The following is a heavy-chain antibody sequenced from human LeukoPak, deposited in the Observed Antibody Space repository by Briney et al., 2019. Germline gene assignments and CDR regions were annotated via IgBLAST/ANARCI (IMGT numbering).Heavy chain of an antibody. D-gene: IGHD5-18*01. Sequence: PSETLSLTCAVYGGSFSGCYWSWIRQPPGKGLEWIGEINHSGSTNYNPSLKSRVTISVDTSKNQFSLKLSSVTAADTAVYYCARGRGYAKRYFDYWGQGTLVTVSS. CDR3: ARGRGYAKRYFDY. V-gene: IGHV4-34*01. CDR1: GGSFSGCY. CDR2: INHSGST. J-gene: IGHJ4*02.